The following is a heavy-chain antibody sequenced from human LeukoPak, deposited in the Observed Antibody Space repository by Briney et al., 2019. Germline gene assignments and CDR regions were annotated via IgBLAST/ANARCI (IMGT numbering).Heavy chain of an antibody. CDR1: GFTFSIYW. J-gene: IGHJ4*02. Sequence: PGGSLRLSCAASGFTFSIYWMSWVRQAPGKGLEWVANIKQGGSEKYYVDSVKGRFTISRDNAKNTLYLQMNSLRAEDTAVYYCARRRGTSTSRFFDHWAKETRVSVL. CDR2: IKQGGSEK. D-gene: IGHD2-2*01. CDR3: ARRRGTSTSRFFDH. V-gene: IGHV3-7*01.